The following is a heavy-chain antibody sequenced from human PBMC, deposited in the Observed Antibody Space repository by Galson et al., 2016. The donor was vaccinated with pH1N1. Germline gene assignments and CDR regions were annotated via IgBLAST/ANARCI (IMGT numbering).Heavy chain of an antibody. D-gene: IGHD7-27*01. J-gene: IGHJ4*02. Sequence: SVKVSCKASGYIFTSDYFHWVRQAPGQGLEWMGVIDPSNGGTTFAQKLQSLVTMTRDTSTSTVYMESRGLKSEDTAVYYCIRDLGRLRDFWGQGTLVTVSS. CDR1: GYIFTSDY. CDR2: IDPSNGGT. V-gene: IGHV1-46*03. CDR3: IRDLGRLRDF.